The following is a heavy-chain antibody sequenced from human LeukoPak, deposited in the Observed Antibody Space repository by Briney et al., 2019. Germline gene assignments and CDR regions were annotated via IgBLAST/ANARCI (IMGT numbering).Heavy chain of an antibody. V-gene: IGHV4-61*02. Sequence: SETLSLTCTVSGGSISSGSYYWSWIRQPAGKGLEWIGRIYTSGSTNYNPSLKSRVTISVDTSKNQFFLKLSSVTAADTAVYYCARESFQLGYCSSTSCFTSDFDYWGQGTLVTVSS. J-gene: IGHJ4*02. CDR3: ARESFQLGYCSSTSCFTSDFDY. D-gene: IGHD2-2*01. CDR2: IYTSGST. CDR1: GGSISSGSYY.